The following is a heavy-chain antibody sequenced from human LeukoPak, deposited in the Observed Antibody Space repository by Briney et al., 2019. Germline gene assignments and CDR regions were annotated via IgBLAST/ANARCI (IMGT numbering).Heavy chain of an antibody. CDR2: IIPIFGTS. CDR3: ARANEDYYDSSGYSSWFDP. Sequence: SVKVSCKASRGTFSSYAISWVRQAPGQGLEWMGGIIPIFGTSNYAQKFKGSVTITTDESTSTAYMELSSLRSEDTAVYYCARANEDYYDSSGYSSWFDPWGQGTLVTVSS. CDR1: RGTFSSYA. J-gene: IGHJ5*02. D-gene: IGHD3-22*01. V-gene: IGHV1-69*05.